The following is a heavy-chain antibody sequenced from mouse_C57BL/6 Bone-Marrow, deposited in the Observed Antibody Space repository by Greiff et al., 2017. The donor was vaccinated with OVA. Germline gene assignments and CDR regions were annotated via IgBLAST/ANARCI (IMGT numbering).Heavy chain of an antibody. CDR2: INPSNGGT. V-gene: IGHV1-53*01. CDR1: GYTFTSYW. Sequence: QVQLKQPGTELVKPGASVKLSCKASGYTFTSYWMHWVKQRPGQGLEWIGNINPSNGGTNYNEKFKSKATLTVDKSSSTAYMQLSSLTSEDSAVYYCARLVTTVVRAMDYWGQGTSVTVSS. CDR3: ARLVTTVVRAMDY. J-gene: IGHJ4*01. D-gene: IGHD1-1*01.